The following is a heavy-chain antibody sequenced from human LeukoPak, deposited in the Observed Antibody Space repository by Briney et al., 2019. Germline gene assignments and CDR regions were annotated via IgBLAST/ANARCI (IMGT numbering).Heavy chain of an antibody. CDR1: GFTFSSYA. CDR3: ARAYGSGSYLPY. CDR2: INHSGST. D-gene: IGHD3-10*01. V-gene: IGHV4-34*01. J-gene: IGHJ4*02. Sequence: TGGSLRLSCAASGFTFSSYAMSWVRQAPGKGLEWIGEINHSGSTNYNPSLKSRVTISVDASKNQFSLNLNSVTAADTALFYCARAYGSGSYLPYWGQGSRVSVSS.